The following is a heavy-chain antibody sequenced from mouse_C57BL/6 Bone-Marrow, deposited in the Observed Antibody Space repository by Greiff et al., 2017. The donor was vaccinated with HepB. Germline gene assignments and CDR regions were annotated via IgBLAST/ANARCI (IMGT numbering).Heavy chain of an antibody. Sequence: DVMLVDSGGGLVQSGRSLRLSCATSGFTFSDFYMEWVRQAPGKGLEWIAASRNKANDYTTEYSASVKGRFIVSRDTSQSILYLQMNALRAEDTAIYYCARDAQGALAYWGQGTLVTVSA. V-gene: IGHV7-1*01. CDR1: GFTFSDFY. J-gene: IGHJ3*01. CDR3: ARDAQGALAY. CDR2: SRNKANDYTT. D-gene: IGHD1-3*01.